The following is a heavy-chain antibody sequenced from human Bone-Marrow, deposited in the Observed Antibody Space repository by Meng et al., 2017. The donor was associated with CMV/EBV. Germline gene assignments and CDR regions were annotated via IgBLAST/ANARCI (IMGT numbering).Heavy chain of an antibody. D-gene: IGHD3-22*01. CDR2: INPNSGGT. V-gene: IGHV1-2*02. J-gene: IGHJ6*02. CDR3: ARERGVTMIVVVRSYYYYGMEV. CDR1: GYTFTGYY. Sequence: ASVKVSCKASGYTFTGYYMHWVRQAPGQGLEWMGWINPNSGGTNYAQKFQGRVTMTRDTSISTAYMELSRLRSDDTAVYYCARERGVTMIVVVRSYYYYGMEVWGQKTTVSVAS.